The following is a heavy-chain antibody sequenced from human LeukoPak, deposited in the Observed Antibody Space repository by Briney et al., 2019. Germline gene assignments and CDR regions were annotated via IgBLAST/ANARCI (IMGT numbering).Heavy chain of an antibody. CDR2: IYPGDSDT. CDR1: GYSFTSYW. CDR3: ATSPGIAAAGFDY. D-gene: IGHD6-13*01. J-gene: IGHJ4*02. Sequence: GESLKISCKGSGYSFTSYWIGCVRQMPGKGLEWMGIIYPGDSDTRYSPSFQGQVTISADKSISTAYLQWSSLKASDTAMYYCATSPGIAAAGFDYWGQGTLVTVSS. V-gene: IGHV5-51*01.